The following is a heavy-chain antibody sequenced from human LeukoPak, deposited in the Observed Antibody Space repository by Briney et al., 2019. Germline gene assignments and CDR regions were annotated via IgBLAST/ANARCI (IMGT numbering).Heavy chain of an antibody. D-gene: IGHD2-15*01. CDR2: IYYSGNT. CDR3: ARAPPYCSGGSCYFDY. Sequence: SETLSLTCTVSGGSIRSYYWSRIRQPPGKGLEWIGYIYYSGNTNYNPSLRSRITISVDMSKNQFSLKLSSVTAADTAVYYCARAPPYCSGGSCYFDYWGQGTLVTVSS. J-gene: IGHJ4*02. V-gene: IGHV4-59*01. CDR1: GGSIRSYY.